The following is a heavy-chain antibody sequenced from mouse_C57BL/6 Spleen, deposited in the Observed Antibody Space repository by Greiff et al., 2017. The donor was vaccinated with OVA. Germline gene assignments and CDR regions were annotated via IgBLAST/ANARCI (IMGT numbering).Heavy chain of an antibody. D-gene: IGHD1-1*01. J-gene: IGHJ4*01. V-gene: IGHV5-6*01. CDR1: GFTFSSYG. Sequence: EVQLVESGGDLVKPGGSLKLSCAASGFTFSSYGMSWVRQTPDKRLEWVATISSGGSYTYYPDSVKGRFTISRDNAKNTLYLQMSSLKSEDTAMYYCASITTVVASWDAMDYWGQGTSVTVSS. CDR2: ISSGGSYT. CDR3: ASITTVVASWDAMDY.